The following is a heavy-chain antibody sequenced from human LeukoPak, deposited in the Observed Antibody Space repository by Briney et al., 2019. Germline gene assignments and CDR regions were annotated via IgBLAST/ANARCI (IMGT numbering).Heavy chain of an antibody. CDR3: ARRGRITIFKARAGYFDY. J-gene: IGHJ4*02. Sequence: SETLSLTCAVYGGSFSGYYWSWIRQPPGKGLEWIGEINHSGSTNYNPSLKSRVTISVDTSKNRFSLKLSSVTAADTAVYYCARRGRITIFKARAGYFDYWGQGTLITVSS. D-gene: IGHD3-9*01. CDR1: GGSFSGYY. V-gene: IGHV4-34*01. CDR2: INHSGST.